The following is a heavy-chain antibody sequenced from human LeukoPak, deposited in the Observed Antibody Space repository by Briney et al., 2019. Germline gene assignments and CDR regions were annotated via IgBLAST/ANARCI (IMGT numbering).Heavy chain of an antibody. CDR1: GGTFSSYA. J-gene: IGHJ3*02. Sequence: SVKVSCKASGGTFSSYAISWVRQAPGQGLEWMGGIIPIFGTANYAQKFQGRVTITADESTSTAYMELSSLRSEDTAVYYCARDLRRLWFGELLSAFDIWGQGTMVTVSS. CDR3: ARDLRRLWFGELLSAFDI. D-gene: IGHD3-10*01. V-gene: IGHV1-69*13. CDR2: IIPIFGTA.